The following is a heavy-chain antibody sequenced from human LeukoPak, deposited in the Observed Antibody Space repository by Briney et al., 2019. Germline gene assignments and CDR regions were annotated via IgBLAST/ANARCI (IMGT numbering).Heavy chain of an antibody. Sequence: PGGSLRLSCTASGFTFSNYAMSWVRQAPGKGLEWVSVISDSGGSTYYADSVKGRFTISRDNSKNTLYLQVNSLRAEDTAVYYCAKGGKWDVTPFDYWGQGTLVTVSS. CDR1: GFTFSNYA. D-gene: IGHD1-26*01. CDR3: AKGGKWDVTPFDY. V-gene: IGHV3-23*01. CDR2: ISDSGGST. J-gene: IGHJ4*02.